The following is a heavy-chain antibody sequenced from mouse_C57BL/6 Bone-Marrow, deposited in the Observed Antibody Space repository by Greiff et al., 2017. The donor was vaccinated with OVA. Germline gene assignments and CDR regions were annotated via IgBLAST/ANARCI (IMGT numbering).Heavy chain of an antibody. J-gene: IGHJ2*01. CDR3: VSRGYGYFDY. CDR2: ISSGGSYT. CDR1: GFTFSSYG. V-gene: IGHV5-6*02. Sequence: EVKLVESGGDLVKPGGSLKLSCAASGFTFSSYGMSWVRQTPDKRLEWVATISSGGSYTYYPDSVKGRFTISRDNAKNTLYLQMSSLKSEDTAMYYCVSRGYGYFDYWGQGTTLTVSS. D-gene: IGHD3-1*01.